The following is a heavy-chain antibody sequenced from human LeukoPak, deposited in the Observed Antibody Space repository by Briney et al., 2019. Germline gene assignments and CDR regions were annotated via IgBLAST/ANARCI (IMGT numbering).Heavy chain of an antibody. CDR2: ISSSGSTI. D-gene: IGHD6-13*01. Sequence: GSLRLSCAASGFTFSSYEMNWVRQAPGKGLEWVSYISSSGSTIYYADSVKGRFTISRDNAKNSLYLQMNSLRAEDTAVYYCARVKQQLFFYWGQGTLVTVSS. V-gene: IGHV3-48*03. CDR3: ARVKQQLFFY. J-gene: IGHJ4*02. CDR1: GFTFSSYE.